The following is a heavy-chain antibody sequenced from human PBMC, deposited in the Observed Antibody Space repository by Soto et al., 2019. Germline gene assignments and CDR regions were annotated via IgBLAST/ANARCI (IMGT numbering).Heavy chain of an antibody. D-gene: IGHD4-17*01. CDR1: GYTFTGYA. CDR2: ISAYSGDT. Sequence: QVQLLQSGTEVKKPGDSVRVSCKASGYTFTGYAFSWVRQAPGQGLEWMGWISAYSGDTIYSEKLQGRITMTTDPSTSTAYMEVRSLRSDDTAVYYCARWSTGYGDYGLSLKYWGQGTLVAVSS. J-gene: IGHJ1*01. V-gene: IGHV1-18*01. CDR3: ARWSTGYGDYGLSLKY.